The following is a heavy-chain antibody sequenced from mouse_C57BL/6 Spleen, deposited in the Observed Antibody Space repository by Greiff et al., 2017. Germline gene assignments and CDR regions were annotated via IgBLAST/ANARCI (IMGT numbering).Heavy chain of an antibody. J-gene: IGHJ3*01. CDR3: ASEGGYYGGFAY. CDR2: IWGVGST. V-gene: IGHV2-6*01. D-gene: IGHD1-1*01. CDR1: GFSLTSYG. Sequence: QVQLKESGPGLVAPSQSLSITCTVSGFSLTSYGVDWVRQSPGKGLEWLGVIWGVGSTNYNSALKSRLSISKDNSKSQVFVKMNSLQTDDTAMYYCASEGGYYGGFAYWGQGTLVTVSA.